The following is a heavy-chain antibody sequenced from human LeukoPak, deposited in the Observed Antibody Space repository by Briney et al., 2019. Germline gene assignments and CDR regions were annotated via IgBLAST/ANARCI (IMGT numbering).Heavy chain of an antibody. J-gene: IGHJ4*02. V-gene: IGHV1-18*01. D-gene: IGHD2-8*01. CDR2: ITTYNGDK. Sequence: ASGKVSCRASGYTLSGFGISWVRQAPGQGLEWVGWITTYNGDKKYAERFQGRVTMTTDTSTSTYYMELRNLRTDDTATYYCARDCSNGVCYTRDYWGQGTLVSV. CDR1: GYTLSGFG. CDR3: ARDCSNGVCYTRDY.